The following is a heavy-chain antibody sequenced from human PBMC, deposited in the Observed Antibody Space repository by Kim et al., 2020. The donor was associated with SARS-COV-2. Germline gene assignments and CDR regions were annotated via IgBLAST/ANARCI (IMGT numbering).Heavy chain of an antibody. CDR3: AREYWGERYFDY. V-gene: IGHV1-2*02. J-gene: IGHJ4*02. CDR1: GYTFTGYY. D-gene: IGHD7-27*01. CDR2: INPNSGGT. Sequence: ASVKVSCKASGYTFTGYYMHWVRQAPGQGLEWMGWINPNSGGTNYAQKFQGRVTMTRDTSISTAYMELSRLRSDDTAVYYCAREYWGERYFDYWGQGTLVTVSS.